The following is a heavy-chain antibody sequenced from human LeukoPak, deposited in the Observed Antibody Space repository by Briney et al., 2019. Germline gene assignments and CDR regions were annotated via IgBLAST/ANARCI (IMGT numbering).Heavy chain of an antibody. D-gene: IGHD3-22*01. V-gene: IGHV4-34*01. Sequence: SETLSLTCAVYGGSFSGYYWGWIRQPPGKGLEWIGEINHSGSTNYNPSLKSRVTISVDTSKKQFSLKLSSVTAADTAVYYCVTYYFDSSGPKKNYWGQGTLVTVSS. CDR3: VTYYFDSSGPKKNY. J-gene: IGHJ4*02. CDR1: GGSFSGYY. CDR2: INHSGST.